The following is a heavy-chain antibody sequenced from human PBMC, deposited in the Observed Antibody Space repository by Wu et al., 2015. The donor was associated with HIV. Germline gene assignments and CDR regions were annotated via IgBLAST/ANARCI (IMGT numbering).Heavy chain of an antibody. Sequence: EVQLVQSGAEVKKPGATVKISCKVSGYTFTDYYMHWVQQAPGKGLEWLGLVDPEDGETFYAEKFQGRVTITADTSTDTAYMELSSLRSEDTAIYYCAGLKVRSSGSASNWFDPWGRNPVTVSS. CDR2: VDPEDGET. V-gene: IGHV1-69-2*01. CDR1: GYTFTDYY. J-gene: IGHJ5*01. CDR3: AGLKVRSSGSASNWFDP. D-gene: IGHD6-19*01.